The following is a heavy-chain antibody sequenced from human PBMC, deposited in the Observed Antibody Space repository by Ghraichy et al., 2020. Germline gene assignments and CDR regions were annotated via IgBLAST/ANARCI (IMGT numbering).Heavy chain of an antibody. V-gene: IGHV4-34*01. Sequence: SETLSLTCAVYGESFSGYYWTWIRQPPGKGLEWIGEINHSGRTNYNPSLKSRVTISVDTSKNQFSLKLNSVSAAETAVYYCARGNIAATGTPSDSWGQGTLVTVSS. J-gene: IGHJ4*02. CDR3: ARGNIAATGTPSDS. CDR1: GESFSGYY. CDR2: INHSGRT. D-gene: IGHD6-13*01.